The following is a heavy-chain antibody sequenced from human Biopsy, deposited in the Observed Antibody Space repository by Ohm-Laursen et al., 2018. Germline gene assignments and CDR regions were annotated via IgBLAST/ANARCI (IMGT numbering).Heavy chain of an antibody. CDR3: ARDDAVTVIRGLYY. Sequence: TLSLTCTVSGGSISDSTYHWGWIRRSPGKGLEWIGNIYYSGNTDYSPSLKSRVTISIDKSKNQFFLKLSSVTAEDTAVYYCARDDAVTVIRGLYYWGQGALVTVSS. CDR2: IYYSGNT. D-gene: IGHD2-21*02. V-gene: IGHV4-39*07. CDR1: GGSISDSTYH. J-gene: IGHJ4*02.